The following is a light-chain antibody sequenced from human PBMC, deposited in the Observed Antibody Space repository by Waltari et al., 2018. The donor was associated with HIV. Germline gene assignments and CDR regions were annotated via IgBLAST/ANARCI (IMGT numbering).Light chain of an antibody. J-gene: IGKJ4*01. CDR3: QQALRTPLN. CDR2: AAT. CDR1: QSVLYNSNNKNY. Sequence: DIVMTQSPASVSVSLGERVTINCTSSQSVLYNSNNKNYLVWYQQKPGKAPNLLIFAATTLKDGVSSIFSGSGSGTDYNLTISSLQPEDFATYFCQQALRTPLNFGGGT. V-gene: IGKV4-1*01.